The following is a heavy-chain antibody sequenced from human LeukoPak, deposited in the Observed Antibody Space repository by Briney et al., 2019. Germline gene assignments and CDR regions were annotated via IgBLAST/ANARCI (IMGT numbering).Heavy chain of an antibody. J-gene: IGHJ6*02. CDR1: GYTFTSYG. V-gene: IGHV1-18*01. CDR2: ISAYNGNT. D-gene: IGHD6-13*01. Sequence: ASAKVSCKASGYTFTSYGISWVRQAPGQGLEWMGWISAYNGNTNYAQKLQGRVTMTTDTSTSTAYMELRSLRSDDTAVYYCARDRRAAGTYYYYYYGMDVWGQGTTVTVSS. CDR3: ARDRRAAGTYYYYYYGMDV.